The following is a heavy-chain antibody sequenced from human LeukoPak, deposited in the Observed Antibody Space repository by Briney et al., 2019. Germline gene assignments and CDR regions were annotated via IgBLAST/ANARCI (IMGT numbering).Heavy chain of an antibody. D-gene: IGHD6-19*01. CDR3: AKDRNPHRVAGANLLDY. CDR1: GFTFSSYA. J-gene: IGHJ4*02. CDR2: ISGSGGTT. Sequence: GSLRLSCAASGFTFSSYAMSWVRQAPGKGLEWGSGISGSGGTTYYADSVKGRFTISRDNSKNTLYVQMNSLRDEDTATYYCAKDRNPHRVAGANLLDYWGQGTLVIVSS. V-gene: IGHV3-23*01.